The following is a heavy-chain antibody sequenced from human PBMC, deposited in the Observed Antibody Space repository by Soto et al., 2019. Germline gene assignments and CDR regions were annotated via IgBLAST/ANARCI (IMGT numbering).Heavy chain of an antibody. CDR3: AKVMSVTPTYWYGMDV. CDR1: GFTFNTYP. Sequence: EVQLLESGGGLIQPGGSLRLSCSASGFTFNTYPMIWVRQTAGQGLEAISSISDTADRTYYTDSVKGRFTISRDNLKNMLFLEMNSLRAGDTAIYYCAKVMSVTPTYWYGMDVWGQGTTVTVSS. J-gene: IGHJ6*02. CDR2: ISDTADRT. V-gene: IGHV3-23*01. D-gene: IGHD2-21*02.